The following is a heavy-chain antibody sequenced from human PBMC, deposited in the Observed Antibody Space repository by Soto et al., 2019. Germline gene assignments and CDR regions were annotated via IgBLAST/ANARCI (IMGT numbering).Heavy chain of an antibody. J-gene: IGHJ4*02. CDR1: GGTFSSYA. Sequence: SVKVSCKASGGTFSSYAISWVRQAPGQGLEWTGGIIPIFGTANYAQKFQGRVTITADESTSTAYMELSSLRSEDTAVYYCARETLAFRRDCTNGVCYGNYFDYWGQGTLVTVSS. V-gene: IGHV1-69*13. CDR2: IIPIFGTA. D-gene: IGHD2-8*01. CDR3: ARETLAFRRDCTNGVCYGNYFDY.